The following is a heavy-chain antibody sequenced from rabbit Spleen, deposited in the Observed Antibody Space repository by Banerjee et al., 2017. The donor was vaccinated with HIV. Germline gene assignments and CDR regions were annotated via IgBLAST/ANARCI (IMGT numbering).Heavy chain of an antibody. J-gene: IGHJ4*01. CDR1: GFSFSSGYD. D-gene: IGHD2-1*01. CDR3: ARDVVGDGWVFDL. V-gene: IGHV1S45*01. Sequence: QEQLVESGGGLVKPGASLTLTCTASGFSFSSGYDMCWVRQAPGKGLEWIGCIYTGNGKTYYASWAKGRFTISKSSSTTVTLQMTSLTAVDTATYFCARDVVGDGWVFDLWGPGTLVTVS. CDR2: IYTGNGKT.